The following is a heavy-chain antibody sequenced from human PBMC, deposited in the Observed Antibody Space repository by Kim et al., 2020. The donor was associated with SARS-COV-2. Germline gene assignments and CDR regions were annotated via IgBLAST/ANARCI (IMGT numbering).Heavy chain of an antibody. CDR3: ARIVAVAPRYFDY. D-gene: IGHD6-19*01. J-gene: IGHJ4*02. V-gene: IGHV4-4*07. Sequence: HTPALESRVSMSVDTSQNQFSLKLSSMTTADTALYYCARIVAVAPRYFDYWGQGILVTVSS.